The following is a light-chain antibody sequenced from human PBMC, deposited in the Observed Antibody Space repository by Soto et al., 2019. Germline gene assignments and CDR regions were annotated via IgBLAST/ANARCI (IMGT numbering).Light chain of an antibody. V-gene: IGKV1-5*01. J-gene: IGKJ1*01. Sequence: DIHMTQSPSSLSVSVGDRVTITCRTSQNINAWLAWYQQRPGQAPKLLIYDASTVQSGVPSRFSGSGSGTDFTLTISRLEPEDFAVYYCQQYGSSPWTFGQGTRWIS. CDR1: QNINAW. CDR2: DAS. CDR3: QQYGSSPWT.